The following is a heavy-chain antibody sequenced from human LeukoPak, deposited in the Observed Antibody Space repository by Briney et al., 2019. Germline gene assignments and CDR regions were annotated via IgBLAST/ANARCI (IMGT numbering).Heavy chain of an antibody. Sequence: QPGRSLRLSCTASGFTFGDYPMSWVRQAPGKGLEGVGFIRSKAYDVTTEYAASVKDRFSISRDDSKTIAYLQMNSLKSEDTAVYYCTKYCSGVACYTDYWGQGTLVTVSS. CDR1: GFTFGDYP. D-gene: IGHD2-8*02. V-gene: IGHV3-49*04. CDR2: IRSKAYDVTT. J-gene: IGHJ4*02. CDR3: TKYCSGVACYTDY.